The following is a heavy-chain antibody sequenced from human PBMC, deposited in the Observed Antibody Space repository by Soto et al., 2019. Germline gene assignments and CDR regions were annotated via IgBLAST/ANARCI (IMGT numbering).Heavy chain of an antibody. Sequence: QVQLVESGGGVVQPGRSLRLSCAASGFTFSSYGMHWVRQAPGKGLEWVAVIWYDGSNKYYADSVKGRFTISRDNSKNTLYLQMNSLRAEDTAVYYCARSSSSSFYSYGMDVWGQGTTVTVSS. CDR3: ARSSSSSFYSYGMDV. V-gene: IGHV3-33*01. CDR1: GFTFSSYG. J-gene: IGHJ6*02. CDR2: IWYDGSNK. D-gene: IGHD6-6*01.